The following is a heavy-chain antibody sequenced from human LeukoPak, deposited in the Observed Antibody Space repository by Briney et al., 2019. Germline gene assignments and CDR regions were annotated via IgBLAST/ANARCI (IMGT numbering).Heavy chain of an antibody. CDR3: AKPGYAGYSTSWYPIDY. CDR1: GFTFSSYA. Sequence: GGSLRLSCAVSGFTFSSYAMNWGRQAPGKGLEWVSSISGSGDSTYYADSVKGRFTISRDNSKNTLYLQINSLRPEDTAIYYCAKPGYAGYSTSWYPIDYWGQGTLVTVSS. CDR2: ISGSGDST. J-gene: IGHJ4*02. V-gene: IGHV3-23*01. D-gene: IGHD6-13*01.